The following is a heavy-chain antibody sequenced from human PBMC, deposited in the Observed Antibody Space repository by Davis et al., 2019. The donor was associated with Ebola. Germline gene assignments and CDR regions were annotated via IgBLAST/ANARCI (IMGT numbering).Heavy chain of an antibody. J-gene: IGHJ6*02. D-gene: IGHD3-16*02. CDR3: ARDPRNYVWGSYRTYGMDV. V-gene: IGHV3-33*01. CDR1: GFTFSSYG. Sequence: GESLKISCVASGFTFSSYGMHWVRQAPGKGLEWVAVIWYDGSNKYYADSVKGRFTISRDNSKNTLYLQMNSLRAEDTAVYYCARDPRNYVWGSYRTYGMDVWGQGTTVTVSS. CDR2: IWYDGSNK.